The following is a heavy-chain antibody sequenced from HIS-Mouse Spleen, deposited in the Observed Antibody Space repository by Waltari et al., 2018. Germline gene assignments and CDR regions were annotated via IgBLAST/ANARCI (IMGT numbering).Heavy chain of an antibody. V-gene: IGHV4-38-2*02. CDR3: ARAAAAGQDY. D-gene: IGHD6-13*01. CDR2: IYHSGGT. J-gene: IGHJ4*02. CDR1: GYSISSGYY. Sequence: QVQLQESGPGLVKPSETLSLTCTVSGYSISSGYYWGWIRQPPGKGLEWIGRIYHSGGTYYNPSLKSRVTISVDTSKNQFSLKLSSVTAADTAVYYCARAAAAGQDYWGQGTLVTVSS.